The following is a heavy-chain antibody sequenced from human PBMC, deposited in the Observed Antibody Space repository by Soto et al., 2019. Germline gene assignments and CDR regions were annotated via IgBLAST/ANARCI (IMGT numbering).Heavy chain of an antibody. J-gene: IGHJ6*02. V-gene: IGHV4-4*02. CDR2: FYQNGGV. Sequence: SETLSLTCVVTGASIGSNKHGCGWVLQHRGRGLEWIGEFYQNGGVHYMSWLRCRLTRTVETPNNQCSLKLNSLTAGDTATDYCARAVYCKTVNCWDDFYYYSMDVWGQGTTVTVSS. D-gene: IGHD1-1*01. CDR3: ARAVYCKTVNCWDDFYYYSMDV. CDR1: GASIGSNKHG.